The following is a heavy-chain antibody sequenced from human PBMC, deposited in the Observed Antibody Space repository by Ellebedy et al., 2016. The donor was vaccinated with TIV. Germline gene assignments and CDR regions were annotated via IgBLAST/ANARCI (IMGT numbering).Heavy chain of an antibody. V-gene: IGHV3-21*01. D-gene: IGHD1-1*01. CDR2: ISGSSSYI. Sequence: GGSLRLXXAASGFTFSSYSMNWVRQAPGKGLEWVSSISGSSSYIYYADSVKGRFTISRDNAKNSLYLQLNSLRAEDTAVYYCARSPATGTVDYWGHGTLVTVSS. CDR1: GFTFSSYS. J-gene: IGHJ4*01. CDR3: ARSPATGTVDY.